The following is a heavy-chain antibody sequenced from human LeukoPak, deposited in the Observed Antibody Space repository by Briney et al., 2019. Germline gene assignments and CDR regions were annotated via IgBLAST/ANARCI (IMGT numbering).Heavy chain of an antibody. J-gene: IGHJ4*02. CDR1: GFTFSSYW. V-gene: IGHV3-74*01. D-gene: IGHD3-22*01. CDR3: ARDPPYYYDSSGYPDY. Sequence: GGSLRLSCAASGFTFSSYWMHWVRQAPGKGVGRVSRINTAGITTTYADSVKGRFTISRDNAKNTLYLQMNRLRAEDTAVYYCARDPPYYYDSSGYPDYWGQGTLVTVSS. CDR2: INTAGITT.